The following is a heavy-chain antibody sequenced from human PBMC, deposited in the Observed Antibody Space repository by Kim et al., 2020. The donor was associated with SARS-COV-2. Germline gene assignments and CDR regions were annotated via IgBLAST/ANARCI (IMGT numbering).Heavy chain of an antibody. D-gene: IGHD3-10*01. V-gene: IGHV3-23*01. J-gene: IGHJ4*02. CDR3: ARRSRGLGGFDY. CDR2: T. Sequence: TYYADSVKGRFTISRDNSRNTVFLQMNGLRAEDTAVYYCARRSRGLGGFDYWGQGTLVTVSS.